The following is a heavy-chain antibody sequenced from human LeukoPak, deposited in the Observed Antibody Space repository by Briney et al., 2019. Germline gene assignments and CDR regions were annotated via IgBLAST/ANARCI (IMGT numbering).Heavy chain of an antibody. V-gene: IGHV4-59*12. Sequence: PSETLSLTCTVSGASIRNYYWSWIRQPPGKGLEWIGYTYYSGSTNYNTSLKRGVTISVETSKKQFSLKLSSVTAADTAVFYVARDRGVAVYWYFDLCGRGALVTVSS. CDR1: GASIRNYY. D-gene: IGHD6-19*01. CDR2: TYYSGST. CDR3: ARDRGVAVYWYFDL. J-gene: IGHJ2*01.